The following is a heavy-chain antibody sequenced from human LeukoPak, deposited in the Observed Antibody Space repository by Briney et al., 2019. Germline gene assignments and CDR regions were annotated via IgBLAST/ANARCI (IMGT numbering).Heavy chain of an antibody. D-gene: IGHD3-16*01. CDR1: GYTFTSYG. CDR3: ARDLRSYWFDP. V-gene: IGHV1-18*01. Sequence: ASVKVSCKASGYTFTSYGISWVRQAPGQGLEWMGWISAYNANTKYAQKLQGRVTMTTDTSTSTAYMELRSLRSDDTAVYYCARDLRSYWFDPWGQGTLVTVSS. J-gene: IGHJ5*02. CDR2: ISAYNANT.